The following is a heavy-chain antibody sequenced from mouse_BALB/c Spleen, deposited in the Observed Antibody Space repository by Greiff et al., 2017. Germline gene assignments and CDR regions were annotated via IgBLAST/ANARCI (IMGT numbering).Heavy chain of an antibody. CDR3: NARGGAMDY. CDR2: INPGSGGT. CDR1: GYAFTNYL. Sequence: QVQLQQSGAELVRPGTSVKVSCKASGYAFTNYLIEWVKQRPGQGLEWIGVINPGSGGTNYNEKFKGKATLTADKSSSTAYMQLSSLTSDDSAVYYCNARGGAMDYWGQGTSVTVSS. D-gene: IGHD6-5*01. J-gene: IGHJ4*01. V-gene: IGHV1-54*01.